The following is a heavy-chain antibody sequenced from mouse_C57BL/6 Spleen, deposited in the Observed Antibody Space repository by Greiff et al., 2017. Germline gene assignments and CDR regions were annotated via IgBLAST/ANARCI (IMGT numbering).Heavy chain of an antibody. J-gene: IGHJ2*01. Sequence: DVQLVESGGGLVQPKGSLKLSCAASGFSFNTYAMNWVRQAPGKGLEWVARIRSKSNNYATYYADSVKDRFTISRDDSESMLYLQMNNLKTEDTAMYYCVRDYYGLDYWGQGTTLTVSS. CDR2: IRSKSNNYAT. V-gene: IGHV10-1*01. D-gene: IGHD1-1*01. CDR1: GFSFNTYA. CDR3: VRDYYGLDY.